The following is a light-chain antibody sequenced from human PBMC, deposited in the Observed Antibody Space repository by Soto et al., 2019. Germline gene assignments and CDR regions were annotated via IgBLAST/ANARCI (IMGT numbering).Light chain of an antibody. CDR3: QQYNNYPWT. V-gene: IGKV1-5*03. CDR2: KAS. CDR1: QSISSW. Sequence: DIQMTQSPSTLSASVGDRVTITCRASQSISSWLAWYQQKPRKAPNLLIYKASSLESGVPSRFSGSGSGTEFTLTISSLQPDDFATYSCQQYNNYPWTFGQGTKVEIK. J-gene: IGKJ1*01.